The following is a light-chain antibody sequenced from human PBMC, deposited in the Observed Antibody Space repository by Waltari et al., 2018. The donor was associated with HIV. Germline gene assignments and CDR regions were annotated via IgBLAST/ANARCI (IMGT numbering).Light chain of an antibody. Sequence: QSALTQPASVSGSPGPSITISCTGTSSDVGDSHFVSWYQHHPGKAPKLMIFEVTNRPSGVSYRFSGSKSGNTASLTISGLQAEDEADYYCSSYTSSSTWVFGGGTKVTVL. CDR2: EVT. J-gene: IGLJ3*02. CDR1: SSDVGDSHF. V-gene: IGLV2-14*01. CDR3: SSYTSSSTWV.